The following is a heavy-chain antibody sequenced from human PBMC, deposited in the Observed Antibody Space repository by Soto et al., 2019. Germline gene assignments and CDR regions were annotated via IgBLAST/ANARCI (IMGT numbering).Heavy chain of an antibody. CDR3: ARGNDYGDYYYYYYYMDV. J-gene: IGHJ6*03. Sequence: SETLSLTCAVYGGSFSGYYWSWIRQPPGKGLEWIGEINHSGSTNYNPSLKSRVTISVDTSKNQFSLKLSSVTAADTAVYYCARGNDYGDYYYYYYYMDVWGKGTTVTVSS. D-gene: IGHD4-17*01. CDR2: INHSGST. V-gene: IGHV4-34*01. CDR1: GGSFSGYY.